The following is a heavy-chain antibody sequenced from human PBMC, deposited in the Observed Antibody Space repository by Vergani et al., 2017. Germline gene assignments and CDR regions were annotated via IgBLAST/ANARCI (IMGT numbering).Heavy chain of an antibody. J-gene: IGHJ5*02. D-gene: IGHD2-2*01. CDR3: ARGRARYCSSTSCMRWFDP. CDR1: GGSFSGYY. CDR2: FNHSGST. V-gene: IGHV4-34*01. Sequence: QVQLQQWGAGLLKPSETLSLTCAVYGGSFSGYYWSWIRQPPGKGLEWIGEFNHSGSTNYNPSLKSRVTISVDTSKNQFSLKLSSVTAADTAVYYCARGRARYCSSTSCMRWFDPWGQGTLVTVSS.